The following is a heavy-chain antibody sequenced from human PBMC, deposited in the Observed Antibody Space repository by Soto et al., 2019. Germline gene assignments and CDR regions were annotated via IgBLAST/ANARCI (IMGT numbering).Heavy chain of an antibody. CDR3: SRSITGTVSYYYGMDV. Sequence: QVQLVQSGAEVKKPGSSVKVSCKASGGTFSSYAISWVRQAPGQGLAWMGGIIPIFGTANYAQKFQGRVTITADESTSRAYMELSSLRSADTAVYYCSRSITGTVSYYYGMDVWGQGTTVTVSS. CDR2: IIPIFGTA. V-gene: IGHV1-69*12. J-gene: IGHJ6*02. D-gene: IGHD1-20*01. CDR1: GGTFSSYA.